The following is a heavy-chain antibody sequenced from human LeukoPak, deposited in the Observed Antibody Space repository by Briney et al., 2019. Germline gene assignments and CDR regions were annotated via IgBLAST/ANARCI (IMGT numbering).Heavy chain of an antibody. CDR3: ARVIGDYVAVDY. D-gene: IGHD4-17*01. V-gene: IGHV4-61*02. CDR1: GGSISSSSYY. J-gene: IGHJ4*02. Sequence: SETLSLTCTVSGGSISSSSYYWGWIRQPAGKGLEWIGRIYTSGITNYNPSLKSRVTISVDTSKNQFSLKLSSVTAADTAVYYCARVIGDYVAVDYWGQGTLVTVSS. CDR2: IYTSGIT.